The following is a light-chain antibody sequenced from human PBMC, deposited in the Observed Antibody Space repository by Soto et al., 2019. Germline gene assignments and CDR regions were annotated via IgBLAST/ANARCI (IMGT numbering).Light chain of an antibody. CDR1: QSVSSY. V-gene: IGKV3-11*01. CDR3: QQRSNLPLT. J-gene: IGKJ4*01. CDR2: DAS. Sequence: EIVLTQSPATLSLSPGERATLSCRASQSVSSYLAWYQQKPGQAPRLLIYDASNRATCIPARFSGSGSGTDFTLTISSLEPEDFAVYYCQQRSNLPLTFGGGTKGEIK.